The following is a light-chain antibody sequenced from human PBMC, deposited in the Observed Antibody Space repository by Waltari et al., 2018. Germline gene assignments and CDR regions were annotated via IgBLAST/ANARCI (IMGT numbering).Light chain of an antibody. Sequence: QPALTQPASVSGSPGQSITISCTGTRSDVGTYNLVSWYQQYPGKAPKVMIYDDNRRPSGVSDRFSGSKSGNTASLTISGVQAEDEADYYCCSYAGSYTWVFGGGTKLTVL. CDR3: CSYAGSYTWV. CDR2: DDN. V-gene: IGLV2-23*01. CDR1: RSDVGTYNL. J-gene: IGLJ3*02.